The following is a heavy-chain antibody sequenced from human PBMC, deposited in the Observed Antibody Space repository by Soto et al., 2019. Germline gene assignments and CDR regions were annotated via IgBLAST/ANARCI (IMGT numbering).Heavy chain of an antibody. J-gene: IGHJ6*02. CDR3: ARDLKDRRLVTYYSYCGMDV. D-gene: IGHD5-18*01. CDR2: VNPSGGKT. V-gene: IGHV1-46*01. CDR1: GYFFTSYN. Sequence: QVRLVQSGTEVKKPGASLKVSGQVSGYFFTSYNIHWLGRPPGQGLEWVGIVNPSGGKTSSAQNFQGRVTLSSDTSTNTVYMELSGLQSEDTAVYYCARDLKDRRLVTYYSYCGMDVWGQGTTVTVS.